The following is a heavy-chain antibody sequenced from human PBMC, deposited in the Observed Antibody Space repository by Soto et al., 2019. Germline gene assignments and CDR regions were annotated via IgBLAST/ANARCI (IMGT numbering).Heavy chain of an antibody. CDR1: GGSISSGDYY. J-gene: IGHJ4*02. V-gene: IGHV4-30-4*01. CDR2: IYYSGST. D-gene: IGHD6-13*01. Sequence: QVQLQESGPGLVKPSQTLSLTCTVSGGSISSGDYYWSWIRQPPGKGLEWIGYIYYSGSTYYNPSLKSRLTISVDTSKHQVSLKLSSVTAADTAVYYCARELSSSGYFRFDYWGQGTLVTVPS. CDR3: ARELSSSGYFRFDY.